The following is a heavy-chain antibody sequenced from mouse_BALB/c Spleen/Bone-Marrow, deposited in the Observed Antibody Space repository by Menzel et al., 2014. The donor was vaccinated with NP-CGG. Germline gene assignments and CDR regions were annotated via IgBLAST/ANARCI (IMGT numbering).Heavy chain of an antibody. CDR1: GFNIKDAY. CDR3: ARSPGEVNY. V-gene: IGHV14-3*02. CDR2: IAPANGNT. J-gene: IGHJ3*01. Sequence: VQLQQSGAELVKPGASVKLSCTASGFNIKDAYMHWVKQRPAQGLEWIGGIAPANGNTEYDPKFLDKATITADTSSNTAYLQLSSLTSEDTAVYYCARSPGEVNYWGQGTPVTVSA. D-gene: IGHD1-3*01.